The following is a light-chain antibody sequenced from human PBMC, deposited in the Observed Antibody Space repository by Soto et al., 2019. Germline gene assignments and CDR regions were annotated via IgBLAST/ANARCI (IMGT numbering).Light chain of an antibody. CDR3: STYTSSGNLA. V-gene: IGLV2-14*01. CDR2: EVT. CDR1: SSDVGGYNY. Sequence: QSALTQPASVSGSPGQSITISCTGTSSDVGGYNYVSWYQQHPGRAPKLMIYEVTNRPSGVSNRFSGSKSGNTASLTISGLQADDEADYYCSTYTSSGNLAFGGGTKLTVL. J-gene: IGLJ2*01.